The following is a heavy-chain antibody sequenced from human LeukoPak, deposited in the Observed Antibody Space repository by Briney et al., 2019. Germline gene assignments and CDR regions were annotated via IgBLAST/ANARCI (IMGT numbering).Heavy chain of an antibody. J-gene: IGHJ4*02. Sequence: ASVKVSCKTSGYTFTSYALSWMRQAPGQGLEWMGWISSINDITNYAEKFQGRVTMTSDTATTTAYMELRNLRSDDTAVYYCGRVRVDWGAPDFWGQGSLVTVSS. CDR1: GYTFTSYA. D-gene: IGHD3-9*01. V-gene: IGHV1-18*01. CDR2: ISSINDIT. CDR3: GRVRVDWGAPDF.